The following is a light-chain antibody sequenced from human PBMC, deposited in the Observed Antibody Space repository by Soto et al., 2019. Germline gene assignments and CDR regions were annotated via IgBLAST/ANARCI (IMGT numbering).Light chain of an antibody. Sequence: IQMNQSPSTLSASVGDRVTITCRASKNINTWVAWYQQKPGKAPKLLIYDASSLESGVPSRVSGSGSGTEFTLTISSLQPDDFATYYCQQYNNWPLTFGGGTNVDIK. CDR1: KNINTW. CDR3: QQYNNWPLT. CDR2: DAS. J-gene: IGKJ4*01. V-gene: IGKV1-5*01.